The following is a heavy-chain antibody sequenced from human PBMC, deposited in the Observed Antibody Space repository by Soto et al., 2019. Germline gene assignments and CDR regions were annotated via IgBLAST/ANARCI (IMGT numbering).Heavy chain of an antibody. D-gene: IGHD3-10*01. Sequence: SETLSLTCTVSGGSISGYYWSWIRQPPGKGLEWIGHIYYSGNTNCNPSLKSRVTISVDTSKNQFFLRLSSVTAADTAVYYCARHTFGNHWFDPWGQGTLVTVSS. CDR1: GGSISGYY. V-gene: IGHV4-59*08. J-gene: IGHJ5*02. CDR3: ARHTFGNHWFDP. CDR2: IYYSGNT.